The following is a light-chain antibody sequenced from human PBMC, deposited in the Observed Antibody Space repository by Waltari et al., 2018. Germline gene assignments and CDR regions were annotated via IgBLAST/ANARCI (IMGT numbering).Light chain of an antibody. CDR3: QHYLRLPVT. CDR2: GIF. J-gene: IGKJ1*01. V-gene: IGKV3-20*01. Sequence: EIVLTQSPGTLSLSPGSRAILSCEASQSVNRALAWYQQKPSQAPRLLIYGIFDRAAGTPDRFSGSGSGTDFSLTISRLEPEDFAVYYCQHYLRLPVTFGQGTRVEVK. CDR1: QSVNRA.